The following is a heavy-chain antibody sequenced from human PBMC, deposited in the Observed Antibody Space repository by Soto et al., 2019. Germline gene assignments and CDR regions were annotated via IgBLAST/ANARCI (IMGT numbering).Heavy chain of an antibody. Sequence: SQTLSLTFAISGDSVSSDSSAWNCIRQSPSRGLEWLGRTYYRSKWYNDYAVSVKSRIIINPDTSKNQFSLQLNSVTPEDTAVYYCAGYAHNYPFVWGQGTLVTVSS. CDR1: GDSVSSDSSA. CDR2: TYYRSKWYN. J-gene: IGHJ4*02. V-gene: IGHV6-1*01. D-gene: IGHD3-16*01. CDR3: AGYAHNYPFV.